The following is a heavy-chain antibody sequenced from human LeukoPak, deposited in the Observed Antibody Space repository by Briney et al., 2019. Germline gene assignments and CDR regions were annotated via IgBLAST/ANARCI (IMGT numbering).Heavy chain of an antibody. CDR1: GGSISSYY. CDR3: ASSWPGILTGYSYGMDV. V-gene: IGHV4-59*01. D-gene: IGHD3-9*01. CDR2: IYYSGST. J-gene: IGHJ6*02. Sequence: SETLSLTCTVSGGSISSYYWSWIRQPPGKGLEWIGYIYYSGSTNYNPSLKSRVTISVDTSKNQFSLKLSSVTAADTAVYYCASSWPGILTGYSYGMDVWGQGTTVTVSS.